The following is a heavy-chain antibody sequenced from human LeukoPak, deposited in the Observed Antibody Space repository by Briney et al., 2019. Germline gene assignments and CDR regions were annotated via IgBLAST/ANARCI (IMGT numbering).Heavy chain of an antibody. V-gene: IGHV3-53*01. D-gene: IGHD4-17*01. J-gene: IGHJ6*02. Sequence: QTGGSLRLSCAASGCTVSSNYMSWVRQAPGKGLEWVSVIYSGGSTYYADSVKGRFTISRDNSKNTLYLQMNSLRAEDTAVYYCAKGMTTSGYYYYGMDVWGQGTTVTVSS. CDR1: GCTVSSNY. CDR3: AKGMTTSGYYYYGMDV. CDR2: IYSGGST.